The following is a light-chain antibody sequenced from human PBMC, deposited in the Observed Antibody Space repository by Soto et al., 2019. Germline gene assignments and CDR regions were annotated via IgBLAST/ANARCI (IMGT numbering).Light chain of an antibody. CDR3: SSYTSSITLV. Sequence: QSVLTQPPSVSGSPGQSVTISCTGTSSDIGSYDRVSWYQQPPGTAPKLVIYXXXNXXXXXXXXXXGSKSGNTASLTISGXXAEDEADYYCSSYTSSITLVFGGGTKLTVL. CDR2: XXX. J-gene: IGLJ2*01. CDR1: SSDIGSYDR. V-gene: IGLV2-18*02.